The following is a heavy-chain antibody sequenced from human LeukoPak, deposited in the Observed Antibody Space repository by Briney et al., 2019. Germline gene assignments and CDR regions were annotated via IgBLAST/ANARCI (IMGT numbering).Heavy chain of an antibody. D-gene: IGHD3-10*01. J-gene: IGHJ5*02. V-gene: IGHV1-2*02. CDR3: ARDFEWFGESLNWFDP. Sequence: ASVKVSCKASGYTFTGYYMHWVRQAPGQGLEWMGWINPNSGGTNYVQKFQGRVTMTRDTSISTAYMELSRLRSDDTAVYYCARDFEWFGESLNWFDPWGQGTLVTVSS. CDR2: INPNSGGT. CDR1: GYTFTGYY.